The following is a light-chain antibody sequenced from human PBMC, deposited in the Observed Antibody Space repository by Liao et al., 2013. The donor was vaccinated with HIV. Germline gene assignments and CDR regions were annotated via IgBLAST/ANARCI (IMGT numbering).Light chain of an antibody. CDR1: KLGEKY. V-gene: IGLV3-1*01. J-gene: IGLJ3*02. CDR3: QAWDSSTVV. CDR2: EDN. Sequence: DLTQPPSVSVAPGQTASITCSGDKLGEKYACWYQQRPGQSPVLVIYEDNRRPSGIPERFSGSNSGNTATLTISGTQAMDEADYYCQAWDSSTVVFGGGTKLTVL.